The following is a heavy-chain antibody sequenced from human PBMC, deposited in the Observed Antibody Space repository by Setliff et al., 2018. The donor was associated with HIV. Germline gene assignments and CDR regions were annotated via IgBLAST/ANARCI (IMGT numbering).Heavy chain of an antibody. V-gene: IGHV4-59*02. D-gene: IGHD3-10*01. J-gene: IGHJ4*02. Sequence: SETLSLTCSVSGTSVSSDYWSWIRQSPGKGLEWIGYIFHTGTTNYSPSLKSRVTMSIDTSKNQFSLNLSSVTAADAAIYYCGRHPPPSDYNYNLILDYWGRGVLVTVSS. CDR1: GTSVSSDY. CDR3: GRHPPPSDYNYNLILDY. CDR2: IFHTGTT.